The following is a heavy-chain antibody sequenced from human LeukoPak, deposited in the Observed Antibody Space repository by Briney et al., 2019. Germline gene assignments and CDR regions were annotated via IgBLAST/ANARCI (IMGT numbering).Heavy chain of an antibody. CDR1: RFTFDDYI. CDR3: AREGTWSYYYDY. J-gene: IGHJ4*02. D-gene: IGHD1-26*01. CDR2: IYSGGST. V-gene: IGHV3-66*01. Sequence: GGSLRLSCAASRFTFDDYIMHWVRQAPGKGLEWVSVIYSGGSTYYADSVKGRFTISRDNSKNTLYLQMNSLRAEDTAVYYCAREGTWSYYYDYWGQGTLVTVSS.